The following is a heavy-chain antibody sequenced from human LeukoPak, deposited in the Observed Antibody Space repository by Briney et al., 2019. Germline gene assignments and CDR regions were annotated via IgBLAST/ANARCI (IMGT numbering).Heavy chain of an antibody. V-gene: IGHV4-59*01. J-gene: IGHJ4*02. CDR2: IYYSGST. CDR1: GGSISSYY. CDR3: ARSYDSSGYDYFDY. D-gene: IGHD3-22*01. Sequence: SETLSLTCTVSGGSISSYYWSWIRQPPGKGLEWIGYIYYSGSTNYNPSLKSRVTISVDTPKNQFSLKLSSVTAADTAVYYCARSYDSSGYDYFDYWGQGTLVTVSS.